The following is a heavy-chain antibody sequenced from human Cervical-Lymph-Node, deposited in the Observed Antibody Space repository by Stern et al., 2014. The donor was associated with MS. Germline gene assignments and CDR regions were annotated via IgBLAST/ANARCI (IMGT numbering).Heavy chain of an antibody. CDR1: GYSFTSYW. J-gene: IGHJ4*02. V-gene: IGHV5-51*01. Sequence: VQLVESGAEVKKPGESLKISCKGSGYSFTSYWIGWGRQMPGKGLEWMGTIHPGDSDHRYSPSFQGQVPSSADKSISTACLQWSSLKASDTAMYFCARQSSGCFDNWGQGTLVTVSS. CDR2: IHPGDSDH. CDR3: ARQSSGCFDN. D-gene: IGHD3-22*01.